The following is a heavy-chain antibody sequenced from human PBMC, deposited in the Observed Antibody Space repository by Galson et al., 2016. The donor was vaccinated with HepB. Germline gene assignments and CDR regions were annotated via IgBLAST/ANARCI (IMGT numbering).Heavy chain of an antibody. CDR2: IWYDGSNK. J-gene: IGHJ6*02. V-gene: IGHV3-33*01. CDR3: AANTAMVSYGMDV. CDR1: GFTFSSYG. D-gene: IGHD5-18*01. Sequence: SLRLSCAASGFTFSSYGMRWVRQAPGKGLEWVAVIWYDGSNKYYADSVKGRFTISRDNSKNTLYLQMNSLRAEDTAVYYCAANTAMVSYGMDVWGQGTTVTVSS.